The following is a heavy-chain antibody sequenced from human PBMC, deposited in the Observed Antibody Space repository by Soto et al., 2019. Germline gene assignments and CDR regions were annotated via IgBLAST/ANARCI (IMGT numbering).Heavy chain of an antibody. CDR1: GGSFSGDY. V-gene: IGHV4-34*01. J-gene: IGHJ4*02. Sequence: TSETLSLTCAVYGGSFSGDYWSWIRQPPGKGLEWIGEINHSGSTNYNPSLKSRVTISVDTSKNQFSLKLSSVTAADTAVYYCARDRRDGWIFDYWGQG. D-gene: IGHD6-19*01. CDR3: ARDRRDGWIFDY. CDR2: INHSGST.